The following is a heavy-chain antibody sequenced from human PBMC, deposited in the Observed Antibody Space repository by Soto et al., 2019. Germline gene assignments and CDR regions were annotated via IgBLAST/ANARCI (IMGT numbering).Heavy chain of an antibody. Sequence: QVQMVESGGGVVQPGRSLRLSCAASGFSFSAHGLHWVRQAPGKGLEWLAVISNDGRNTYYADSVKGRFSISRDNSKDTLFLQMNSLRGEDTAIYYCARVVRADSTSSNFYYYSAMDVCGEGATVGVSS. D-gene: IGHD6-6*01. J-gene: IGHJ6*04. CDR3: ARVVRADSTSSNFYYYSAMDV. CDR1: GFSFSAHG. CDR2: ISNDGRNT. V-gene: IGHV3-30*03.